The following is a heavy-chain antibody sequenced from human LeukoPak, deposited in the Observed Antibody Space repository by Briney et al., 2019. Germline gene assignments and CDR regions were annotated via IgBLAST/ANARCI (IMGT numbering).Heavy chain of an antibody. CDR3: AREVVPAAIHAFDI. CDR1: GGTFSSYA. D-gene: IGHD2-2*02. J-gene: IGHJ3*02. CDR2: IIPIFGTA. Sequence: SVKVSCKASGGTFSSYAISWVRQAPGQGLEWMGGIIPIFGTANYAQKFQGRVTITTDESTSTAYMELSSLRSEDTAVYYCAREVVPAAIHAFDIWGQGTMVTVSS. V-gene: IGHV1-69*05.